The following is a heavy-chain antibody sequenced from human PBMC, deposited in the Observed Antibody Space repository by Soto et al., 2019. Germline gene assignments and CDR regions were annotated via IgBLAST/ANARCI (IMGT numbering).Heavy chain of an antibody. Sequence: EVQLAESGGGLVQPGGSLRLSCAASGFTFSSYWMSWVRQAPGKGLEWVANIKQDGSEKYYVDSVKGRFTISRDNAKNSLYLQMNSLRAEDTAVYYCARGLGIRGNWFDPWGQGTLVTVSS. CDR3: ARGLGIRGNWFDP. D-gene: IGHD7-27*01. CDR1: GFTFSSYW. V-gene: IGHV3-7*01. J-gene: IGHJ5*02. CDR2: IKQDGSEK.